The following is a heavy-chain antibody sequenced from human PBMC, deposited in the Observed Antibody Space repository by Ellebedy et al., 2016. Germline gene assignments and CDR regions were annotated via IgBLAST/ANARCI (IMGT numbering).Heavy chain of an antibody. V-gene: IGHV1-69*13. CDR3: ARASSNYGFLLSAFDI. Sequence: SVKVSCXASGGTFSSYAISWVRQAPGQGLEWMGGIIPIFGTANYAQKFQGRVTITADESTSTAYMELSSLRSEDTAVYYCARASSNYGFLLSAFDIWGQGTMVTVSS. CDR2: IIPIFGTA. J-gene: IGHJ3*02. D-gene: IGHD4-11*01. CDR1: GGTFSSYA.